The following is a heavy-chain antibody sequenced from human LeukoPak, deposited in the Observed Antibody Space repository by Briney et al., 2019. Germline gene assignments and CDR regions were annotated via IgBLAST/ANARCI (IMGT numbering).Heavy chain of an antibody. J-gene: IGHJ4*02. Sequence: ASVTVSRKASGYTFTGYYMHWVRQATGQGLEWMGWMNPNSGNTGYAQKFQGRVTMTRNTSISTAYMELSSLRSEDTAVYYCAGDRITGTPFDYWGQGTLVTVSS. V-gene: IGHV1-8*02. CDR1: GYTFTGYY. CDR2: MNPNSGNT. D-gene: IGHD1/OR15-1a*01. CDR3: AGDRITGTPFDY.